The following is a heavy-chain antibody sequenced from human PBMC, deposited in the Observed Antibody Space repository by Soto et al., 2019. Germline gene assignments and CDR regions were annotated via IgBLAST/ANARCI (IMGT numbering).Heavy chain of an antibody. D-gene: IGHD5-18*01. CDR1: GGSISSGDYY. Sequence: QVQLQESGPGLVKPSQTLSLTCTVSGGSISSGDYYWSWIRQPPGKGLEWIGYIYYSGSTYYNPSLKSRVTISLDTSKNQFTLKLSSVTAADTAGYYCASNSYGYTFYHYWGQGTLVTVSS. CDR3: ASNSYGYTFYHY. CDR2: IYYSGST. V-gene: IGHV4-30-4*01. J-gene: IGHJ4*02.